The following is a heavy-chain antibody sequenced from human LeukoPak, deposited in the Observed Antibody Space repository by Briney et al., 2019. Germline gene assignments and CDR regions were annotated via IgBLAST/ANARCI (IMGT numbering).Heavy chain of an antibody. Sequence: GESLKISCKGSGYSFTSYWIGWVRQMPGKGLEWMGIIYPGDSDTRYSPSFQGQVTISADKSISTAYLQWSSLKASDTAMYYCASSSYHDPLQAARPSPPYYYYYMDVWGKGTTVTVSS. D-gene: IGHD6-6*01. CDR2: IYPGDSDT. V-gene: IGHV5-51*01. CDR3: ASSSYHDPLQAARPSPPYYYYYMDV. J-gene: IGHJ6*03. CDR1: GYSFTSYW.